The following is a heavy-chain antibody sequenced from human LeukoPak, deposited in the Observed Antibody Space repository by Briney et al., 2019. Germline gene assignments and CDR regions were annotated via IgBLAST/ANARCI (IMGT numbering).Heavy chain of an antibody. J-gene: IGHJ5*02. CDR1: GFTFSSYG. CDR2: IWYGGSNK. D-gene: IGHD2-2*01. V-gene: IGHV3-30*02. Sequence: GGSLRLSCAASGFTFSSYGMHWVRQAPGKGLERVAVIWYGGSNKYYADSVKGRFTISRDNSKNTLYLQMNSLRAEDTAVYYCAKDLYPAATAGHWFDPWGQGTLVTVSS. CDR3: AKDLYPAATAGHWFDP.